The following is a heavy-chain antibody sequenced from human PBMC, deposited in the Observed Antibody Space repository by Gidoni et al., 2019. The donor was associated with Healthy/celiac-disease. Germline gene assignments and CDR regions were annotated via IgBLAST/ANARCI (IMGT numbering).Heavy chain of an antibody. CDR1: GYTFTGSY. D-gene: IGHD2-15*01. CDR2: INPNSGGT. J-gene: IGHJ3*02. V-gene: IGHV1-2*04. Sequence: QVQLVQSGAEVKKPGASVKVSCKASGYTFTGSYIHWVLQAPGQGLEWMGWINPNSGGTNYAQKFQGWVTMTRDTSISTAYMELSRLRSDDTAVYYCARDGGYCSGGSCYSGAFDIWGQGTMVTVSS. CDR3: ARDGGYCSGGSCYSGAFDI.